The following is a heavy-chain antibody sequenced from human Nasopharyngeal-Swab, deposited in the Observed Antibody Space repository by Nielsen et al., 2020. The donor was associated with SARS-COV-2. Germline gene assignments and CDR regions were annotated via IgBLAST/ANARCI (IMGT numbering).Heavy chain of an antibody. V-gene: IGHV4-34*01. J-gene: IGHJ6*02. Sequence: RQPPGKGLEWIGEIPHRGIPPSPPSPKSRVTISVDTSKNRFSLKLSSVTAADTAVYYCARPTTLGYYYGMDVWGQGTTVTVSS. CDR2: IPHRGIP. CDR3: ARPTTLGYYYGMDV. D-gene: IGHD1-14*01.